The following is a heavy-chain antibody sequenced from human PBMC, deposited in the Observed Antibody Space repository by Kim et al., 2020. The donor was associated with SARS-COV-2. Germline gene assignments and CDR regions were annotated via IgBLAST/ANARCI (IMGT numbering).Heavy chain of an antibody. Sequence: ASVKVSCKASGYTFTSYGISWVRQAPGQGLEWMGWISAYNGNTNYAQKLQVRVTMTTDTSTSTAYMELRSLRSDDTAVYYCARDRPDYDYVWGSYRYADYWGQGPLVTVSS. CDR3: ARDRPDYDYVWGSYRYADY. CDR2: ISAYNGNT. J-gene: IGHJ4*02. CDR1: GYTFTSYG. V-gene: IGHV1-18*01. D-gene: IGHD3-16*02.